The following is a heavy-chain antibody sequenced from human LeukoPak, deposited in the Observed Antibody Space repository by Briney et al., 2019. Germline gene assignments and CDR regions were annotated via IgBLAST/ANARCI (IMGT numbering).Heavy chain of an antibody. CDR2: INWNGGST. J-gene: IGHJ4*02. Sequence: GGSLRLSCAASGFTFDDYGMSWVRQAPGKGLGWVSGINWNGGSTGYADSVKGRFTISRDNAKNSLYLQMNSLRAEDTALYYCARDIPSRSSPYGTYFDYWGQGTLVTVSS. V-gene: IGHV3-20*04. D-gene: IGHD6-6*01. CDR1: GFTFDDYG. CDR3: ARDIPSRSSPYGTYFDY.